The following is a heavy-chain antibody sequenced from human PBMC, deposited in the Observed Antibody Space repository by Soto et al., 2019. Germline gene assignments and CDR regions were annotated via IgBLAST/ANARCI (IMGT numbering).Heavy chain of an antibody. CDR1: GGSFSGYY. CDR2: INHSGST. V-gene: IGHV4-34*01. D-gene: IGHD2-15*01. CDR3: ARHMCSGGSCYTDY. Sequence: SETLSLTCAVYGGSFSGYYWSWIRQPPGKGLEWIGEINHSGSTNYNPSLKSRVTISVDTSKNQFSLKLSSVTAADTAVYYCARHMCSGGSCYTDYWGQGTLVTVSS. J-gene: IGHJ4*02.